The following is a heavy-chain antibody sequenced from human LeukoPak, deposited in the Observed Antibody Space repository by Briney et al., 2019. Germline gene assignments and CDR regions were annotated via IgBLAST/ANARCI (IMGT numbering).Heavy chain of an antibody. CDR3: AKVPLDIVVVFHWFDP. CDR1: GYSISNGYF. Sequence: PSETLSLTCTVSGYSISNGYFWGWIRQPPGKGLECIGTIYHSGSIYYNPSLKGRVTISVDTSKNQFSLKLNSLTAADTAVYYCAKVPLDIVVVFHWFDPWGQGTLVTVSS. V-gene: IGHV4-38-2*02. D-gene: IGHD2-15*01. J-gene: IGHJ5*02. CDR2: IYHSGSI.